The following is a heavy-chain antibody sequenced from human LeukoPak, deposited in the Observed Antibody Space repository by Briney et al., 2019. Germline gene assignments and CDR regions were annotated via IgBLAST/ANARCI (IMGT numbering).Heavy chain of an antibody. CDR2: TYYRSKWYS. V-gene: IGHV6-1*01. CDR3: VRELGVASLRDY. D-gene: IGHD5-12*01. J-gene: IGHJ4*02. Sequence: SQTLSLTCAISGDSVSSNSATWHWIRQSPSRGLEWLGRTYYRSKWYSDYAVSVKSRITINPDTFKNQFSLQVKSVTPEDTAVYYCVRELGVASLRDYWGQGTLVTVSS. CDR1: GDSVSSNSAT.